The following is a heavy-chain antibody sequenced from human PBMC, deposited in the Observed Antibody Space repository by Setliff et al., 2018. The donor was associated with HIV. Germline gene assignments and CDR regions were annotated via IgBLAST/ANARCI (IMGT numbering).Heavy chain of an antibody. V-gene: IGHV1-69*13. CDR1: GGTFSSYV. D-gene: IGHD2-15*01. J-gene: IGHJ5*02. Sequence: SVKVSCKASGGTFSSYVISWVRQAPGQGPEWMGGIIPMYGVANYAQKFQGRVTITADESTSTAYMELSSLRSEDTAVYYCALPYCGGGNCWSSASLPPAGWFDPWGQGTLVTVSS. CDR2: IIPMYGVA. CDR3: ALPYCGGGNCWSSASLPPAGWFDP.